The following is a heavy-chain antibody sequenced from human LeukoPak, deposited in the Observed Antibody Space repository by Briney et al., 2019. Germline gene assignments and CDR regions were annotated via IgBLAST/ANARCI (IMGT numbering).Heavy chain of an antibody. CDR1: GFTFTAYS. J-gene: IGHJ4*02. CDR2: ISTSSTTI. Sequence: GGSLRLSCAASGFTFTAYSMIWVRQVPGKGLEWLSYISTSSTTIYYADSVKGRFTISRDNAKNSLYLQMNSLRAEDTAIYYCATRIVYWGQGTLVTVSS. CDR3: ATRIVY. V-gene: IGHV3-48*04.